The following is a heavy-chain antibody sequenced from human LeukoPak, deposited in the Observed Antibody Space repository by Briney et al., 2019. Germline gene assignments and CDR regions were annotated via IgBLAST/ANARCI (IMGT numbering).Heavy chain of an antibody. V-gene: IGHV4-59*01. Sequence: SETLSLTCTVSGGSISSYYWSWIRQPPGKGLEWIGYIYYSGSTNYNPSLKSRVTISVDTSKNQFSLKLSSVTAADTAVYYCARDDDDYVWGSYRYWGQGTLVTASS. D-gene: IGHD3-16*02. CDR3: ARDDDDYVWGSYRY. CDR1: GGSISSYY. CDR2: IYYSGST. J-gene: IGHJ4*02.